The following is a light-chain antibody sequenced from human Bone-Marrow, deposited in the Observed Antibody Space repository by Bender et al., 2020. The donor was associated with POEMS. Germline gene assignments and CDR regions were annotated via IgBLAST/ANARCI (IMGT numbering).Light chain of an antibody. CDR1: SSDIGAYKY. J-gene: IGLJ1*01. Sequence: QSALTQPASVSGSPGQSITISCTGSSSDIGAYKYVSWYQQHPGKAPKLMIHDVSKRPSGVPDRFSGSKSGNTASLTISGLQVDDEADYYCSSYIGSNSYVFGTGTKVTVL. CDR2: DVS. V-gene: IGLV2-14*03. CDR3: SSYIGSNSYV.